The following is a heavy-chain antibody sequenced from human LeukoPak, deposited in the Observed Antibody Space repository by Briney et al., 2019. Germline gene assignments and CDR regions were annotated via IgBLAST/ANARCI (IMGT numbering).Heavy chain of an antibody. J-gene: IGHJ5*02. CDR2: IYNSGST. Sequence: KPSETLSLTCTVSGGSISSYHWSWIRQPPGKGLECIGYIYNSGSTNYNPSLKSRVTISVDTSKNQFSLKLSSVTAADTAVYYCARDVGATPGWFDPWGQGTLVTVSS. D-gene: IGHD1-26*01. CDR3: ARDVGATPGWFDP. V-gene: IGHV4-59*01. CDR1: GGSISSYH.